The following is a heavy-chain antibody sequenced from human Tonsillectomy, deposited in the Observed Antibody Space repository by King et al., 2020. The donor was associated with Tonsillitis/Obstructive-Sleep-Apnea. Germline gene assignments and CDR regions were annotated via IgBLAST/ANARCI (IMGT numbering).Heavy chain of an antibody. CDR2: ISSSGSYT. CDR3: ARQSGEVDYYYMDV. D-gene: IGHD3-3*01. CDR1: GFTFSDYY. V-gene: IGHV3-11*05. J-gene: IGHJ6*03. Sequence: VQLVESGGGLVKPGGSLRLSCAASGFTFSDYYMSWIRQAPGKGLEWVSYISSSGSYTNYADSVKGRFTISRDNAKNSLYLQMNSLRAEDTAVYYCARQSGEVDYYYMDVWGKGTTVTVSS.